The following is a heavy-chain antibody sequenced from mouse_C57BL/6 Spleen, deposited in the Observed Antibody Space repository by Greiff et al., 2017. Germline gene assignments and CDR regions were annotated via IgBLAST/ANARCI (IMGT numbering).Heavy chain of an antibody. CDR3: ARGEDYYGSSLAY. CDR1: GYAFSSYW. V-gene: IGHV1-80*01. CDR2: IYPGDGDT. D-gene: IGHD1-1*01. J-gene: IGHJ3*01. Sequence: QVQLQQSGAELVKPGASVKISCKASGYAFSSYWMNWVKQRPGKGLEWIGQIYPGDGDTNYNGKFKGKATLTADKSSSTAYMQLSSLTSEDSAVYFCARGEDYYGSSLAYWGQGTLVTVSA.